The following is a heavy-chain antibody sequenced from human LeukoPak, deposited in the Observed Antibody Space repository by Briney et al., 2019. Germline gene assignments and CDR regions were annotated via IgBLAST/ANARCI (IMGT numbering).Heavy chain of an antibody. D-gene: IGHD6-13*01. J-gene: IGHJ4*02. V-gene: IGHV3-7*01. CDR1: GFTLSSYA. CDR3: ARSDSSSWYSLHDY. CDR2: MNQDGSEI. Sequence: GRSLRLSCAASGFTLSSYAMHWVRQAPGKGLEWVANMNQDGSEIYHVDSVKDRFTISRDNAKKSLYLQMNSLRAEDTAVYYCARSDSSSWYSLHDYWGQGTLVTVST.